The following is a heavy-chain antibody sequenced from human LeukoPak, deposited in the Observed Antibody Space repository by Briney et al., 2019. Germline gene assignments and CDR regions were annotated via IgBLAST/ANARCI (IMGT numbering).Heavy chain of an antibody. CDR3: ARVASSVEDV. J-gene: IGHJ6*02. Sequence: PSETLSLTCTVSGASIKTFHWSWIRQPPGKGLEWIGRISPSGSTNYNPSLKSRVTVSLDSSKNQFSLNLRSVTAADTAVYYCARVASSVEDVWGQGTTVTVSS. V-gene: IGHV4-4*07. CDR2: ISPSGST. D-gene: IGHD3-22*01. CDR1: GASIKTFH.